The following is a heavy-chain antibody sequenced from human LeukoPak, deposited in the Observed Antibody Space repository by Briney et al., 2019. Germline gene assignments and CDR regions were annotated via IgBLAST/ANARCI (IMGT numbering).Heavy chain of an antibody. V-gene: IGHV3-23*01. Sequence: PGGSLRLSCAASGFTFNNHAMMWVRQAPGKGLEWVSAISGSGGGTHYADSVKGRFTISRDNAKNSLYLQMNSLRAEDTALYYCAKDGQWLLRAYYFDYWGQRTLVTVSS. D-gene: IGHD3-22*01. CDR1: GFTFNNHA. J-gene: IGHJ4*02. CDR3: AKDGQWLLRAYYFDY. CDR2: ISGSGGGT.